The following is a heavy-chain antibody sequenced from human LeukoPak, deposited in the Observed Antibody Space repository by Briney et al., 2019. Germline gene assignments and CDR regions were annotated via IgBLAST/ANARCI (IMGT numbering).Heavy chain of an antibody. J-gene: IGHJ4*02. V-gene: IGHV3-33*01. Sequence: GGSLRLSCAASGFTFSSYGMHWVRQAPGQGLEWVAVIWYDGSNKYYADSVKGRFTISRDNSKNTLYLQMNSLRAEDTAVYYCARDRIVVVAATSTKYFDYGGQGTLVTVSS. D-gene: IGHD2-15*01. CDR3: ARDRIVVVAATSTKYFDY. CDR1: GFTFSSYG. CDR2: IWYDGSNK.